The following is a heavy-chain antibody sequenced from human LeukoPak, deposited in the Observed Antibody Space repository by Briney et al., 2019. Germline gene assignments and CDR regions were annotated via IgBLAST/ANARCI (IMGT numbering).Heavy chain of an antibody. CDR1: GFTFTSYN. J-gene: IGHJ6*03. V-gene: IGHV3-48*01. Sequence: PGGSLRLSCAASGFTFTSYNMNWVRQAPGKGLEWVSYISSSSSTIYYADSVKGRFTISRDNAKNSLYLQMNSLRAEDTAVYYCARVYDFSYYYYYYMDVWGKGTTVTVSS. CDR2: ISSSSSTI. D-gene: IGHD3-3*01. CDR3: ARVYDFSYYYYYYMDV.